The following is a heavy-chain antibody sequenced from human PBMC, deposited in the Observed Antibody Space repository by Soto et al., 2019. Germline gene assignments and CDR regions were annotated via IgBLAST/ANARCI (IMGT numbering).Heavy chain of an antibody. D-gene: IGHD3-16*02. CDR1: GFTFSSYS. CDR2: ISSSSSYI. J-gene: IGHJ4*02. CDR3: ARSLYSYGHIMITFGGVIVFDY. Sequence: GGSLRLSCAASGFTFSSYSMNWVRQAPGKGLEWVSSISSSSSYIYYADSVKGRFTISRDNAKNSLYLQMNSLRAEDTAVYYCARSLYSYGHIMITFGGVIVFDYWGQGTLVTVSS. V-gene: IGHV3-21*01.